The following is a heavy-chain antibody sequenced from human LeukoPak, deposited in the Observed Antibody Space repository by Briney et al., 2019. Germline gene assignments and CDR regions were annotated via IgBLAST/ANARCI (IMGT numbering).Heavy chain of an antibody. CDR3: ARDSRYGDYWIDYYYMDV. CDR2: ISSSGSTI. D-gene: IGHD4-17*01. CDR1: GFTFSDYY. V-gene: IGHV3-11*01. Sequence: PGGSLRLSCAASGFTFSDYYMSWIRQAPGKGLEWVSYISSSGSTIYYADSVKGRFTISRDNAKNSLYLQMNSLRAEDTAVYYCARDSRYGDYWIDYYYMDVWGKGTTVTISS. J-gene: IGHJ6*03.